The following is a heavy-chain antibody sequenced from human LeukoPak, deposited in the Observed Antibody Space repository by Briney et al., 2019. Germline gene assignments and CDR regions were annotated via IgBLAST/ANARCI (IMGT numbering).Heavy chain of an antibody. J-gene: IGHJ4*02. CDR3: AKVFEVRGARRPKDY. D-gene: IGHD3-10*01. CDR2: ISYDGSNK. Sequence: GGSLRLSCAASGFIFSNSAMHWVRQAPGKGLEWVAVISYDGSNKYYADSVRDRFTISRDNSKNTLFLQMNSLRIEDTAVYYCAKVFEVRGARRPKDYWGQGTLVIVSS. V-gene: IGHV3-30*18. CDR1: GFIFSNSA.